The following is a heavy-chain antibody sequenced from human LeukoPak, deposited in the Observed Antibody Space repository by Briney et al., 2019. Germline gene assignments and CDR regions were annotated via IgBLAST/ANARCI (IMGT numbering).Heavy chain of an antibody. J-gene: IGHJ4*02. CDR3: ARGPGARGHYFDY. CDR1: GGSISSYY. CDR2: IYYSGST. V-gene: IGHV4-59*01. D-gene: IGHD3-10*01. Sequence: SETLSLTCTVSGGSISSYYWSWIRQPPGKGLEWIGYIYYSGSTYYNPSLKSRVTISVDTSKNQFSLKLSSVTAADTAVYYCARGPGARGHYFDYWGQGTLVTVSS.